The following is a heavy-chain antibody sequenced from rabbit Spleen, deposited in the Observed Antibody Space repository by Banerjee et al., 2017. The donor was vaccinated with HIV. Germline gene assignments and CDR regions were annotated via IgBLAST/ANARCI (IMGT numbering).Heavy chain of an antibody. CDR2: INTSTGKT. CDR1: GFSFTNKGV. CDR3: ARDTGTSFSTYGMDL. J-gene: IGHJ6*01. V-gene: IGHV1S45*01. D-gene: IGHD8-1*01. Sequence: QEQLEESGGGLVKPEGSLTLTCTASGFSFTNKGVMCWVRQAPGKGLEWIGCINTSTGKTVYATWAKGRFTISRTSSTTVFLQMTSLTAADTATYFCARDTGTSFSTYGMDLWGQGTLVTVS.